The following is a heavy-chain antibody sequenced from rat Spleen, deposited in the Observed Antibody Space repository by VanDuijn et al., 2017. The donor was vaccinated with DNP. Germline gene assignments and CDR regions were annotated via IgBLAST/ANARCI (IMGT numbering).Heavy chain of an antibody. J-gene: IGHJ2*01. D-gene: IGHD1-6*01. CDR3: ARGADGFDY. CDR2: IGTGGGDT. Sequence: EVQLVESGGGLVQPGSPLKLSCAASGFIFSKNAMAWVRQAPTKGLEWVASIGTGGGDTYYRDSVKGRFTISRDNAKNTQYLQMDSLRSDDTATYYCARGADGFDYWGQGLMVTVSS. V-gene: IGHV5S13*01. CDR1: GFIFSKNA.